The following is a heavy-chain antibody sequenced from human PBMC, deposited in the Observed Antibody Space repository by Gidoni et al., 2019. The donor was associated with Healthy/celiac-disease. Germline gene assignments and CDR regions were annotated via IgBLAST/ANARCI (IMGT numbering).Heavy chain of an antibody. J-gene: IGHJ5*02. V-gene: IGHV1-18*01. CDR2: ISAYKGNT. D-gene: IGHD1-26*01. CDR1: GYTLTSYG. CDR3: AREQGSGGSSLFDP. Sequence: QVQLVPSGAEVKKPGASVKVSCKASGYTLTSYGISWVRQAPGQGLEGMGWISAYKGNTNYAQKLQGRVTMTTDTSTSTAYMELRSLRSDDTAVYYCAREQGSGGSSLFDPWGQGTLVTVSS.